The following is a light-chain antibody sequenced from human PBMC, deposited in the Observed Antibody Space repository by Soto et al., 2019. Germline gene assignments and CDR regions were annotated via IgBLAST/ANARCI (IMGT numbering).Light chain of an antibody. J-gene: IGKJ1*01. V-gene: IGKV1-5*03. Sequence: DIQMTQSPSSLSASVGDRVTITCRASQSISSWLAWYQQKPGKAPKLLIYKASNLESGVPSRFSGSGPGTEFTLTISSLQPDDFATYYCQQYTAFSCTFGQGTKVDIK. CDR1: QSISSW. CDR3: QQYTAFSCT. CDR2: KAS.